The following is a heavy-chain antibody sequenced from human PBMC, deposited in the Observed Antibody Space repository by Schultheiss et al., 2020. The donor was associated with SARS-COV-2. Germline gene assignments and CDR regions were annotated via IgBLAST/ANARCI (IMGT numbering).Heavy chain of an antibody. V-gene: IGHV1-69*06. CDR1: GGTFSSYA. CDR2: IIPIFGTA. Sequence: SVKVSCKASGGTFSSYAISWVRQAPGQGLEWMGGIIPIFGTANYAQKFQGRVTITADKSTSTAYMELSSLRSEDTAVYYCARNRGGRHIFDYWGQGTLVTVSS. D-gene: IGHD2-21*01. J-gene: IGHJ4*02. CDR3: ARNRGGRHIFDY.